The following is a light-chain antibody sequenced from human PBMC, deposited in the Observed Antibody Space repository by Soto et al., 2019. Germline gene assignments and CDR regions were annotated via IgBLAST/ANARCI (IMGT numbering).Light chain of an antibody. CDR1: QSVSSSY. CDR2: GAS. V-gene: IGKV3-20*01. Sequence: EIVLTQSPGTLSLSPGERATLSCRASQSVSSSYLAWYQQKPGQAPRLLIYGASSRATGIPDGFSGSGSGTDVSLTISRQEPEDCAVYYCQQYGRSSYTFGQGTKLEIK. J-gene: IGKJ2*01. CDR3: QQYGRSSYT.